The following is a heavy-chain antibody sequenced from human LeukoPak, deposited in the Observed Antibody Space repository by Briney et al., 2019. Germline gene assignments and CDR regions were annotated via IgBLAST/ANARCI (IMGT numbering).Heavy chain of an antibody. CDR1: GFTFSSYS. V-gene: IGHV3-48*04. CDR3: ARDMGYSGSWPGYFDY. J-gene: IGHJ4*02. CDR2: IDTSSSTI. Sequence: GGSLRLSCVASGFTFSSYSMSWVRQAPGKGLELVSYIDTSSSTIYYADSVKGRFTISRDNAKNSLYLQMKSLRAEDTTVYYCARDMGYSGSWPGYFDYWGQGVLVTVSS. D-gene: IGHD1-26*01.